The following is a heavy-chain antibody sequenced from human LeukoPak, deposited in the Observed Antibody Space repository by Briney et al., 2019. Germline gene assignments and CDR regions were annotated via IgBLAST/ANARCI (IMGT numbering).Heavy chain of an antibody. CDR3: ARIADIVATRDYYYYMDV. J-gene: IGHJ6*03. CDR1: GGSISSGGYY. CDR2: IYYSGST. V-gene: IGHV4-31*03. D-gene: IGHD5-12*01. Sequence: PSETLSLTCTVSGGSISSGGYYWSWIRQHPGKGLEWIGYIYYSGSTYYSPSLKSRVTISVDTSKNQFSLKLSSVTAADTAVYYCARIADIVATRDYYYYMDVWGKGTTVTVSS.